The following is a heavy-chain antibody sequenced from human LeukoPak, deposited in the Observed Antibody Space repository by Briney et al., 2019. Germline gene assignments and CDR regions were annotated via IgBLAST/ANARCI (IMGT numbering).Heavy chain of an antibody. CDR2: INPNSGGT. CDR1: GYTFTSYG. CDR3: ARDLRRGEQSPRAY. V-gene: IGHV1-2*02. Sequence: GASVKVSCKASGYTFTSYGFNWVRQAPGQGLEWMGWINPNSGGTNYAQKFQGRVTMTRDTSISTAYMELSRLRSDDTAVYYCARDLRRGEQSPRAYWGQGTLVTVSS. J-gene: IGHJ4*02. D-gene: IGHD3-16*01.